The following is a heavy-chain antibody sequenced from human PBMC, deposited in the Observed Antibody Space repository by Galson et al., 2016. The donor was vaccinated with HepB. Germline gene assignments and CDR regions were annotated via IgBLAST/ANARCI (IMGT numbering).Heavy chain of an antibody. J-gene: IGHJ4*02. D-gene: IGHD2-15*01. V-gene: IGHV1-46*02. CDR3: ARDPLFCSGGRCYRDAYNCPDY. CDR2: MNPSGGAT. CDR1: GYTFNSHY. Sequence: SVKVSCKASGYTFNSHYMHWARQAPGQGLEWMGIMNPSGGATSYPQKFRGRITMTRETSTNTVYMELSSLRSEDTAVYYCARDPLFCSGGRCYRDAYNCPDYWGQGTLVTVSS.